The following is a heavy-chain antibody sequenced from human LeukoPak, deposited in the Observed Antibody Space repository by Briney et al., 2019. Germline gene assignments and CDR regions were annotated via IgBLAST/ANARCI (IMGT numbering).Heavy chain of an antibody. CDR2: INHSGSA. D-gene: IGHD3-10*01. J-gene: IGHJ6*03. CDR1: GGSFSGYY. V-gene: IGHV4-34*01. CDR3: ARVGYYPDYYMDV. Sequence: SETLSLTCAVYGGSFSGYYWSWIRQPPGKGLEWIGEINHSGSAYSNPSLKSRVTMSVDTSKNQFSLNLSSVTAADTAAYYCARVGYYPDYYMDVWGKGTTVTVSS.